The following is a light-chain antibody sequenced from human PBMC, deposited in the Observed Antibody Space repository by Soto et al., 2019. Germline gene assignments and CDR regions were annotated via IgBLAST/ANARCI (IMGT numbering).Light chain of an antibody. Sequence: QSALTQPASVSGSPGQSITISCTGTSSDVGSYNRVSWYQQHPGKAPKLLIFEVSKRPSGVSNRFSGSKSGNTASLTISGLQAEDEADYYCCSCAGDSTSYVFGPGTKVTVL. J-gene: IGLJ1*01. CDR2: EVS. CDR3: CSCAGDSTSYV. CDR1: SSDVGSYNR. V-gene: IGLV2-23*02.